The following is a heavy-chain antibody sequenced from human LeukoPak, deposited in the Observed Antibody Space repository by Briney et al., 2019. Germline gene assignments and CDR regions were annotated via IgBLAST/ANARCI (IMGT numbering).Heavy chain of an antibody. V-gene: IGHV4-38-2*02. CDR1: GYSISSGYY. J-gene: IGHJ4*02. CDR3: ARAGLGELSFDY. D-gene: IGHD3-16*02. CDR2: IYHSGST. Sequence: PSETLSLTCTVSGYSISSGYYWGWIRQPPGKGLEWIGSIYHSGSTYYNPSLKSRVTISVDTSKNQFSLKLSSVTAADTAVYYYARAGLGELSFDYWGQGTLVTVSS.